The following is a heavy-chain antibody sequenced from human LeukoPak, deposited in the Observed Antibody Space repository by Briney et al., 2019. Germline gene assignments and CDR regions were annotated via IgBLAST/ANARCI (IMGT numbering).Heavy chain of an antibody. CDR2: IGPNGAST. CDR1: GFTFSNHF. J-gene: IGHJ4*02. Sequence: GESLRLSCSTSGFTFSNHFMHWVRQAPGKGLEYVSSIGPNGASTLYADSVKGRFTISRDNSKNALYLQLTSLRLEDTALYYCVKDLTGTWSFDYWGQGTLVTVSS. D-gene: IGHD3-9*01. V-gene: IGHV3-64D*06. CDR3: VKDLTGTWSFDY.